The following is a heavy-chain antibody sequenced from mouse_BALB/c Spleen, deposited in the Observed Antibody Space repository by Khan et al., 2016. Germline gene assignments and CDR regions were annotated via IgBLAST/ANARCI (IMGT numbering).Heavy chain of an antibody. Sequence: EVELVESGGGLVKPGGSLKLSCAASGFTFSDYYMYWVRQTPEKRLEWVATISAGGSYTYYPDSVKGRFAISIDTAKNNAYLQMSNLKSEDTAMYYCACDDRALAYWGQGTLVTVSA. CDR2: ISAGGSYT. CDR3: ACDDRALAY. D-gene: IGHD3-3*01. V-gene: IGHV5-4*02. J-gene: IGHJ3*01. CDR1: GFTFSDYY.